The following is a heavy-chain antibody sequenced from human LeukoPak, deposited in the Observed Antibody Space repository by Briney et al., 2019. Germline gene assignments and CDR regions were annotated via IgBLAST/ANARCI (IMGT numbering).Heavy chain of an antibody. J-gene: IGHJ4*02. CDR3: ARVRYYYDSSGALDY. D-gene: IGHD3-22*01. Sequence: GGSLRLSCAASGFRFSSYAMNWVRQTPGKGLEWVSRISGSGAMTYYADSVKGRFTISRDNSKNTPYLQMNSLRAEDTAVYYCARVRYYYDSSGALDYWGQGTLVTVSS. CDR1: GFRFSSYA. V-gene: IGHV3-23*01. CDR2: ISGSGAMT.